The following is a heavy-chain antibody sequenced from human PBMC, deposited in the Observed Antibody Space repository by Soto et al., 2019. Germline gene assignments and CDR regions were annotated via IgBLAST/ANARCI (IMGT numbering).Heavy chain of an antibody. D-gene: IGHD1-26*01. Sequence: SETLSLTCTVSGGSISSYYWSWIRQPPGKGLEWIGYIYHSGSTNYNPSLKSRVTISVDTSKNQFSLKLTSVTAADTAVYYCGRGRRATRAPGWFDPWGQGTLVTVSS. J-gene: IGHJ5*02. CDR2: IYHSGST. V-gene: IGHV4-59*12. CDR3: GRGRRATRAPGWFDP. CDR1: GGSISSYY.